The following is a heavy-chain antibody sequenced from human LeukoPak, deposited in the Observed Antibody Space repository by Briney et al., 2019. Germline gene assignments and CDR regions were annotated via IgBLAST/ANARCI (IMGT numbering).Heavy chain of an antibody. CDR2: IKQDASET. J-gene: IGHJ4*02. Sequence: GGSLRPSCAASGFIVSNYCMGWVRQAPGKGLEWVAYIKQDASETYYVDSVRGRFSISRDNAKNSLFLQMNSLRAEDTAVYYCATDPSGPSDSSGWYYFDNWGQGTLVTVFS. CDR1: GFIVSNYC. D-gene: IGHD6-19*01. V-gene: IGHV3-7*01. CDR3: ATDPSGPSDSSGWYYFDN.